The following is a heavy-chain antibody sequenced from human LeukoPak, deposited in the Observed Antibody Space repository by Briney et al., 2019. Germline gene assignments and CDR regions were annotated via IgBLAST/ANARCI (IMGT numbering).Heavy chain of an antibody. J-gene: IGHJ4*02. Sequence: GGSLRLSCAASGFTFSSYAMSWVRQAPGKGLEWVSATSGSGGSTYYADSVKGRFTISRDNSKNTLYLQMNSLRAEDTAVYYCAKDTGIAVAGTFYYWGQGTLVTVSS. D-gene: IGHD6-19*01. CDR1: GFTFSSYA. CDR3: AKDTGIAVAGTFYY. CDR2: TSGSGGST. V-gene: IGHV3-23*01.